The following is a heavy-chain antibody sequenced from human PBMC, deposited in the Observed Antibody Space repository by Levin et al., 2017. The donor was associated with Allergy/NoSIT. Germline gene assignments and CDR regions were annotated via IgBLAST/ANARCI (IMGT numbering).Heavy chain of an antibody. CDR1: GFIFDNYG. J-gene: IGHJ4*02. D-gene: IGHD1-26*01. CDR3: ARVVYSGSSYYFDY. Sequence: GESPKISCAASGFIFDNYGMSWVRQAPGKGLEWVSGINWNGGSTGYADSVKGRFTISRDNAKNSLYLQMNSLGAEDTALYHCARVVYSGSSYYFDYWGQGTLVTVSS. CDR2: INWNGGST. V-gene: IGHV3-20*01.